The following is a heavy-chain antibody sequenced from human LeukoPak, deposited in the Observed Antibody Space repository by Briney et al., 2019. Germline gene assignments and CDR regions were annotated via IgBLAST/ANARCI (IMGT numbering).Heavy chain of an antibody. CDR1: GGSISSSSYY. Sequence: SETLSLTCTVSGGSISSSSYYWGWIRQPPGKGLEWIGSTYYSGSTYYNPSLKSRVTISVDTSKNQFSLKLSSVTAADTAVYYCARRPLGGGVIVPYDAFDIWGQGTMVTVSS. V-gene: IGHV4-39*01. CDR3: ARRPLGGGVIVPYDAFDI. J-gene: IGHJ3*02. D-gene: IGHD3-16*02. CDR2: TYYSGST.